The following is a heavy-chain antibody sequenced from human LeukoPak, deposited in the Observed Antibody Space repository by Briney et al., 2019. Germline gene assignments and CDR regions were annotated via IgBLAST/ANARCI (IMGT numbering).Heavy chain of an antibody. V-gene: IGHV3-30*18. CDR1: GFTFSSYG. CDR3: AKDKNWATEMYYFDY. D-gene: IGHD5-24*01. CDR2: ISYDGSNK. J-gene: IGHJ4*02. Sequence: GGSLRLSRAASGFTFSSYGMHWVRQAPGKGLEWVAVISYDGSNKYYADSVKGRFTISRDNSKNTLYLQMNSLRAEDTAAYYCAKDKNWATEMYYFDYWGQGTLVTVSS.